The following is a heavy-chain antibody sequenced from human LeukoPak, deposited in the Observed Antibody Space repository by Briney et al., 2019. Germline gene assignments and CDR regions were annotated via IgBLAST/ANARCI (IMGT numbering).Heavy chain of an antibody. D-gene: IGHD1-26*01. V-gene: IGHV4-34*01. CDR3: ARGSGSYYYGNWFDP. Sequence: SETLSLTCAVYGGSFSGYYWSWIRQPPGKGLEWIEEINHSGSTNYNPSLKSRVTISVDTSKNQFSLKLSSVTAADTAVYYCARGSGSYYYGNWFDPWGQGTLVTVSS. J-gene: IGHJ5*02. CDR1: GGSFSGYY. CDR2: INHSGST.